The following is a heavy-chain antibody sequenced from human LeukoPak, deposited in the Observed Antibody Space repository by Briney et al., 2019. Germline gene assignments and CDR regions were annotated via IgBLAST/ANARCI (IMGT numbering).Heavy chain of an antibody. CDR1: GGTFSSYA. Sequence: SVKVSCKASGGTFSSYAISWVRQAPGQGLEWMGRIIPILGIANYAQKFQGRVTITADKSTSTAYMELSSLRSEDTAVYYCAREMDYYYGIDVWGQGTTVTVSS. D-gene: IGHD5-24*01. CDR2: IIPILGIA. V-gene: IGHV1-69*04. J-gene: IGHJ6*02. CDR3: AREMDYYYGIDV.